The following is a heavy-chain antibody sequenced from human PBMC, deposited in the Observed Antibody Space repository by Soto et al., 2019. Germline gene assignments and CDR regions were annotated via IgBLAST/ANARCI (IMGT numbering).Heavy chain of an antibody. V-gene: IGHV6-1*01. CDR2: TYYRSKWYN. D-gene: IGHD3-10*01. CDR3: ERGWGSYYGSVSPKSQDGIDYYYYGMDV. Sequence: PSQTLSLTCAISGDSVSSNSAAWNWIRQSPSRGLEWLGRTYYRSKWYNDYAVSVKSRITINPDTSKNQFSLQLNSVTPEDTAVYYWERGWGSYYGSVSPKSQDGIDYYYYGMDVWGQGTTVTVSS. CDR1: GDSVSSNSAA. J-gene: IGHJ6*02.